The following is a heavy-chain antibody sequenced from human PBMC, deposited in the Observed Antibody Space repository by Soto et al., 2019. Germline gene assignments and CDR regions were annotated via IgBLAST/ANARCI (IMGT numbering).Heavy chain of an antibody. V-gene: IGHV4-59*01. Sequence: SETLSLTCTVSGGSIISYYWSWILQPPGKGLEWIGYIYYSGSTNYNPSLKSRVTISVDTSKNQFSLKLSSVTAADTAVYYCARDRSLYSSSWYSGDAFDIWGKGTMVT. D-gene: IGHD6-13*01. CDR1: GGSIISYY. CDR2: IYYSGST. J-gene: IGHJ3*02. CDR3: ARDRSLYSSSWYSGDAFDI.